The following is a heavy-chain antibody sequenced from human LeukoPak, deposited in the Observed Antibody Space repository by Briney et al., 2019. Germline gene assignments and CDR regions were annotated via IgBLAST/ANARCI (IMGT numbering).Heavy chain of an antibody. Sequence: SETLSLTCAVYGGSFSGYYWSWIRQPPGKGLEWIGEINHSGSTNYNPSLKSRVTISVDTSKNLFSLKLSSVTAADTAVYYCARGQWLVSRWGQGTLVTVSS. CDR3: ARGQWLVSR. J-gene: IGHJ4*02. V-gene: IGHV4-34*01. CDR2: INHSGST. D-gene: IGHD6-19*01. CDR1: GGSFSGYY.